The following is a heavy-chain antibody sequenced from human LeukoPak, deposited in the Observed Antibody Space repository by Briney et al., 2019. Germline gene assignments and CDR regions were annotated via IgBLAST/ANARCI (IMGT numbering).Heavy chain of an antibody. Sequence: SETLSLTCTVSGGSISSYYWSWIRQPPGKGLEWIGYIYYSGSTNYNPSLKSRATISVDTSKNQFSLKLSSVTAADTAVYYCARDTPQDDFWSGYYDPYYYYGMDVWGQGTTVTVSS. J-gene: IGHJ6*02. CDR1: GGSISSYY. CDR2: IYYSGST. D-gene: IGHD3-3*01. V-gene: IGHV4-59*01. CDR3: ARDTPQDDFWSGYYDPYYYYGMDV.